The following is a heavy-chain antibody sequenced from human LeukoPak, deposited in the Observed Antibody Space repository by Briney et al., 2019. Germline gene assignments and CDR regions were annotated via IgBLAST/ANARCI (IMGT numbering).Heavy chain of an antibody. D-gene: IGHD6-19*01. V-gene: IGHV5-51*01. J-gene: IGHJ4*02. Sequence: GESLNISCKGSGYSFTNYWIGWVRQMPGKGLEWMGIIFPRDSDTRYRPPFQGQVTISADSSINTAYLQWTSLKASDTAMYYCVGGGRASGWYWGQGTLVTVSS. CDR2: IFPRDSDT. CDR1: GYSFTNYW. CDR3: VGGGRASGWY.